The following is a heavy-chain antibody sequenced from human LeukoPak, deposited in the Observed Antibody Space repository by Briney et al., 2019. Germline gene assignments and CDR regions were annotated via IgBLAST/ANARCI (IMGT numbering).Heavy chain of an antibody. CDR3: AKQDY. J-gene: IGHJ4*02. CDR1: GFTFSSYG. V-gene: IGHV3-30*18. Sequence: PGGSLRLSCAASGFTFSSYGMHWVRQAPGKGLEWVAGISYDGSNKYYADSVKGRFTVSRDNSKNTLYLQMNSLRAEDTAVYYCAKQDYWGQGTLVTVSS. CDR2: ISYDGSNK.